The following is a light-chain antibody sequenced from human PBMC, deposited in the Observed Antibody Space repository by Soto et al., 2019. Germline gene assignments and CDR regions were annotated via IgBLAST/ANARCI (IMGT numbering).Light chain of an antibody. CDR1: QSVSRY. CDR2: DAS. CDR3: QQYSEDPPLT. J-gene: IGKJ4*01. Sequence: EIVLPQSPATLSLSPGDRATLSCRASQSVSRYLAWYQQKPGQAPRLLIYDASTRATGIPARFSGRGSGTDFTLTISDHEAENVAVEYCQQYSEDPPLTVGGATKVEIK. V-gene: IGKV3-11*01.